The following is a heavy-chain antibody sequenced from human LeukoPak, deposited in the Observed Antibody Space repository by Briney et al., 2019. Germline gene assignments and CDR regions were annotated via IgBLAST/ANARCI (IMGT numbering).Heavy chain of an antibody. CDR3: ARGDYRLFDY. V-gene: IGHV4-59*01. Sequence: SETLSLTWTVSGGSISSYYWSWIRQPPGKGLEWIGYIYYSGSTNYNPSLKSRVTISVDTSKNQFSLKLSSVTAADTAVYYCARGDYRLFDYWGQGTLVTVSS. J-gene: IGHJ4*02. CDR2: IYYSGST. CDR1: GGSISSYY. D-gene: IGHD4-17*01.